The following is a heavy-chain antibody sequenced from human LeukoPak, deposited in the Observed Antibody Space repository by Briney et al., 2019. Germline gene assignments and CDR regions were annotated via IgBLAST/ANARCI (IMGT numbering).Heavy chain of an antibody. Sequence: ASVKVSCKASGYTFTGYYMHWVRQAPGQGLEWMGIINPSGGTTSYAQKFQGRVTMTRDTSTSTVYMELSSLRSEDTAVYYCARDLHPTWIQPGGDYGMDVWGQGTTVTVSS. D-gene: IGHD5-18*01. CDR3: ARDLHPTWIQPGGDYGMDV. J-gene: IGHJ6*02. CDR2: INPSGGTT. V-gene: IGHV1-46*01. CDR1: GYTFTGYY.